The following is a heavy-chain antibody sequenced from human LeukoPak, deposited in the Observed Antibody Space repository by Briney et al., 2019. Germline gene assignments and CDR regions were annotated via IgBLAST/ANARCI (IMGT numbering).Heavy chain of an antibody. Sequence: ASVKLSCKATGYTFSSYGISCVRHCPGQRLEWMGGMSAYNGNTNYAQKLQGRVTMTTETSTRTDYMELRSLRSDDTAVYYCARLVGDCSSTSCSGWFDPWGQGNLVTVSS. J-gene: IGHJ5*02. V-gene: IGHV1-18*01. CDR3: ARLVGDCSSTSCSGWFDP. CDR1: GYTFSSYG. D-gene: IGHD2-2*01. CDR2: MSAYNGNT.